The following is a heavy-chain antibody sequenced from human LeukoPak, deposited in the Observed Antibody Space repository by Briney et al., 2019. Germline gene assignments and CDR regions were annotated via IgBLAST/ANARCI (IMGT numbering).Heavy chain of an antibody. D-gene: IGHD2-2*01. CDR2: IRNRGYGGTT. CDR1: GFTFGDYA. J-gene: IGHJ6*03. V-gene: IGHV3-49*03. CDR3: TRESVGYCSSTSCYGDHYYYYYMDV. Sequence: GGSLRLSCTASGFTFGDYAMSWFRQAPGKGLEWVGFIRNRGYGGTTENAASVKGRFTISRDDSNSIAYPQMNSLKTEDTAVYYCTRESVGYCSSTSCYGDHYYYYYMDVWGKGTTVTVSS.